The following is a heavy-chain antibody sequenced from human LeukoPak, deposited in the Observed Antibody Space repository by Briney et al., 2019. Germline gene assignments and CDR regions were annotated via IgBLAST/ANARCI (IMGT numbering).Heavy chain of an antibody. CDR2: INPNSGGT. CDR1: GSTFTGYY. CDR3: AIGYGSGTYYDYFDY. J-gene: IGHJ4*02. V-gene: IGHV1-2*02. D-gene: IGHD3-10*01. Sequence: GASVKVSCKASGSTFTGYYMHWVRQAPGQGLEWMGWINPNSGGTNYAQKFQGRVTMTRDTSISTAYMELSRLRSDDTAVYYSAIGYGSGTYYDYFDYWGQGTLVTVSS.